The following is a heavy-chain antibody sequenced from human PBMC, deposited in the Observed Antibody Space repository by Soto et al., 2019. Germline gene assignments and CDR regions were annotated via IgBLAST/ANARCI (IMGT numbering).Heavy chain of an antibody. CDR2: ISADGEKS. V-gene: IGHV3-23*01. CDR1: GFTFTDYA. Sequence: LRLSCAASGFTFTDYAFSWVRQAPGQGLEWGSVISADGEKSLHAHSVKGRFTIARDNSKKTIYLHMTSLRVDDTAVYFCAREMPLGGIVGAEPFDYWGQGNPVTVSS. CDR3: AREMPLGGIVGAEPFDY. D-gene: IGHD1-26*01. J-gene: IGHJ4*02.